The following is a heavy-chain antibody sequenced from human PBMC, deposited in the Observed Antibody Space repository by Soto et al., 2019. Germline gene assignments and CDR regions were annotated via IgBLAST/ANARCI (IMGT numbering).Heavy chain of an antibody. CDR1: GYTLTELS. CDR3: ATSFPHYDILTGPTDY. D-gene: IGHD3-9*01. Sequence: GASVKVSCKVSGYTLTELSMHWVRQAPGKGLEWMGGFDPEDGETIYAQKFQGRVTMTEDTSTDTAYMELSSLRSEDTAVYYCATSFPHYDILTGPTDYWGQGTLVTVSS. CDR2: FDPEDGET. V-gene: IGHV1-24*01. J-gene: IGHJ4*02.